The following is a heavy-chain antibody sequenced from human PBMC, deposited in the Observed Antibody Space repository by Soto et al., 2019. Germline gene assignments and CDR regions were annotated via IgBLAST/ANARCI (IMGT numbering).Heavy chain of an antibody. J-gene: IGHJ3*01. D-gene: IGHD3-22*01. V-gene: IGHV5-51*01. CDR3: ASDYYDSSGSWTDAYDL. CDR1: GYSFTSYW. CDR2: IYPGDSDT. Sequence: GESLKISCKGSGYSFTSYWIGWVRQMPGKSLEWMGIIYPGDSDTRYGPSFQGQVTISADKSISTAYLQWSSLKASDTAMYYCASDYYDSSGSWTDAYDLSRQGTMVIAS.